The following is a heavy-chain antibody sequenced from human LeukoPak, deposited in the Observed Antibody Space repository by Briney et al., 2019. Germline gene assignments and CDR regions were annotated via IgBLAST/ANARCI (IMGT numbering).Heavy chain of an antibody. Sequence: GGSLRLSCAASGFTFRTYSMNWVRQAPGKGLEWVSSISSSSTYIYYAESVKGRFTISRDNAKNSLSVQMNSLRAEDTAVYYCARWDRFHEVWGQGTLVTVSS. D-gene: IGHD1-14*01. CDR2: ISSSSTYI. V-gene: IGHV3-21*01. J-gene: IGHJ4*02. CDR1: GFTFRTYS. CDR3: ARWDRFHEV.